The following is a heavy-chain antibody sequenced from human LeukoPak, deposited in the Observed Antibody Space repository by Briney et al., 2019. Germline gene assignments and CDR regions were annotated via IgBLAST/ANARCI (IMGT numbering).Heavy chain of an antibody. V-gene: IGHV4-39*01. Sequence: SETLSLTCTVSGGSISSSSYYWGWIRQPPGKGLEWIGSIYYSGSTYYNPSLKSRVTISVDTSKNQFSLKLSSVTAADTAVYYCARASRTGLGIGSLDYWGQGTLVTVSS. CDR2: IYYSGST. J-gene: IGHJ4*02. D-gene: IGHD7-27*01. CDR1: GGSISSSSYY. CDR3: ARASRTGLGIGSLDY.